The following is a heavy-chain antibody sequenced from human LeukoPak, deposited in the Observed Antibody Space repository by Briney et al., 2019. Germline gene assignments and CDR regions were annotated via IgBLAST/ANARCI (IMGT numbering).Heavy chain of an antibody. V-gene: IGHV3-21*01. D-gene: IGHD4-17*01. J-gene: IGHJ4*02. CDR3: AKRHDYGDLIDY. CDR2: ISSSRSYI. Sequence: GGSLRLSCAASGFTFSSYSMNWVRQAPGKGLEWVSFISSSRSYIYYADSVKGRFTISRDNAKNSLYLQMNSLRAEDTAVYFCAKRHDYGDLIDYWGQGTLVTVSS. CDR1: GFTFSSYS.